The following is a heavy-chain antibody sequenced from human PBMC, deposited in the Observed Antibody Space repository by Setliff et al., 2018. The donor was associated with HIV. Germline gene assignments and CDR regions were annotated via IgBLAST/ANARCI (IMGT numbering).Heavy chain of an antibody. V-gene: IGHV3-48*01. CDR3: AKDPPTWQWLFDY. Sequence: GGSLRLSCVASGFTFSNFAMHWVRQAPGKRLEWFSYISSDSGTIYYADSVRGQFTISRDDARNSLFLQMNSLRVDDTAVYYCAKDPPTWQWLFDYWGQGTLVTVSS. CDR1: GFTFSNFA. D-gene: IGHD6-19*01. CDR2: ISSDSGTI. J-gene: IGHJ4*02.